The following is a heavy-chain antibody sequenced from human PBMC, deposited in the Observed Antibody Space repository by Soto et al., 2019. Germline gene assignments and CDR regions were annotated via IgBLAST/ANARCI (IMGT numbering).Heavy chain of an antibody. Sequence: QEQLVQSGGEVKKPGASVRVSCKASGYTFTKYGITWVRQAPGQGLEWMGWIGVYNGKTNYARKLQGRVIMTADTSASTAYMERRSLRSDDTAVYYCSRARYCTSPSCYNHYYYGIDIWGQWTTVSVSS. CDR3: SRARYCTSPSCYNHYYYGIDI. CDR2: IGVYNGKT. CDR1: GYTFTKYG. D-gene: IGHD2-2*02. V-gene: IGHV1-18*04. J-gene: IGHJ6*02.